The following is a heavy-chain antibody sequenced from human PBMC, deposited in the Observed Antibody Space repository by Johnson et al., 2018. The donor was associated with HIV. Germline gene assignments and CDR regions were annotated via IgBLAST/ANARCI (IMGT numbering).Heavy chain of an antibody. D-gene: IGHD2-15*01. CDR1: GFTFDDYT. CDR2: IWYDGSNK. Sequence: QVQLVESGGGVVQPGRSLRVFCAASGFTFDDYTMHWVRHAPGKGLEWVAVIWYDGSNKYYADSVTGRFTISRDNSKDTLYLQMNSLRAEDTAVYYCATPQEGYSAFDIWGQGTMVTVSS. V-gene: IGHV3-33*08. J-gene: IGHJ3*02. CDR3: ATPQEGYSAFDI.